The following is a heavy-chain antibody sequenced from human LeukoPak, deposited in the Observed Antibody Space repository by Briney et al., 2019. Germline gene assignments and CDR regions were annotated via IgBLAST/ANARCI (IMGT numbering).Heavy chain of an antibody. V-gene: IGHV4-59*01. J-gene: IGHJ3*02. Sequence: PSETLSLTCTVSGGSISSYYWSWIRQPPGKGLEWIGYIYYSGSTNYNPSLKSRVTISVDTSKNQFSPKLSSVTAADTAVYYCARDEVLRDWDYYDSSGPLLGAFDIWGQGTMVTVSS. CDR3: ARDEVLRDWDYYDSSGPLLGAFDI. CDR2: IYYSGST. D-gene: IGHD3-22*01. CDR1: GGSISSYY.